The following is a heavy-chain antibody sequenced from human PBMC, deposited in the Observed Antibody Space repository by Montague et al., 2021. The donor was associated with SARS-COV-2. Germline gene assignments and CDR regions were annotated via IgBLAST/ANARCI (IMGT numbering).Heavy chain of an antibody. CDR2: INSNDVST. V-gene: IGHV3-23*01. J-gene: IGHJ5*02. Sequence: SLRLSCAASGFTFSSYAMTWVRQAPGKGLEWVSTINSNDVSTYYADSVKGRFTISRDNSKNTLYLQMSSLRAEDTAVYYCAEAPDGGCSSTSCYLPNWFDPWGQGTLVTVSS. D-gene: IGHD2-2*01. CDR1: GFTFSSYA. CDR3: AEAPDGGCSSTSCYLPNWFDP.